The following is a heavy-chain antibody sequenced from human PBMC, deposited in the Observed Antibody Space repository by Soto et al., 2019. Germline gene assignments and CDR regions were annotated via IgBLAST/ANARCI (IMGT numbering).Heavy chain of an antibody. CDR2: IKQDGSEK. CDR1: GFTFSSYW. J-gene: IGHJ6*04. CDR3: ARDRYSYYDFWSGSLPYYYYGMDV. Sequence: PGASLRLSFAASGFTFSSYWMSWVRQAPGKGLEWVANIKQDGSEKYYVDSVKGRFTISRDNAKNSLYLQMNSLRAEDTAVYYCARDRYSYYDFWSGSLPYYYYGMDVWGKGTTVTVSS. V-gene: IGHV3-7*01. D-gene: IGHD3-3*01.